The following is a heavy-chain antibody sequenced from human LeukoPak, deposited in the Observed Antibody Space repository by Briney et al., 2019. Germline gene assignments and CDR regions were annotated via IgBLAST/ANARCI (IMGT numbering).Heavy chain of an antibody. CDR3: ARGRAYDFWSGYFEPYYMDV. Sequence: ASVKVSCKASGYTFTSYDINWVRQATGQGLEWMGWMNPNSGNTGYAQKFQGRVTITRNTSISTAYMELSSLRSEDTAVYYCARGRAYDFWSGYFEPYYMDVWGKGTTVTVSS. CDR2: MNPNSGNT. V-gene: IGHV1-8*03. D-gene: IGHD3-3*01. CDR1: GYTFTSYD. J-gene: IGHJ6*03.